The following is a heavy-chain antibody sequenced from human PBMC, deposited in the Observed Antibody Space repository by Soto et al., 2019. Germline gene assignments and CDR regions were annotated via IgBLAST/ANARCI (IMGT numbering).Heavy chain of an antibody. CDR1: GLTVSRTQ. V-gene: IGHV3-53*01. CDR3: GRARAPEYICSIFLDY. D-gene: IGHD2-15*01. CDR2: IYSAGST. Sequence: GGSLRLSCAVSGLTVSRTQMSWVRQAPGKGLQWVSVIYSAGSTYYANAVKGRFTISRDISENKIFLELNGLTVDDTAVYYWGRARAPEYICSIFLDYLCRGTLVAVSS. J-gene: IGHJ4*01.